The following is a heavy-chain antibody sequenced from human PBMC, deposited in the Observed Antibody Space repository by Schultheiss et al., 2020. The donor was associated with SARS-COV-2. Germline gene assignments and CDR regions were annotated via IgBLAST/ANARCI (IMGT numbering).Heavy chain of an antibody. V-gene: IGHV3-33*01. CDR2: IWYDGSNK. J-gene: IGHJ1*01. CDR1: GFTFSSYG. Sequence: GGSLRLSCAASGFTFSSYGMHWVRQAPGKGLEWVAVIWYDGSNKYYADSVKGRFTISRDNSKNTLYLQMNSLRAEDTAVYYCARGSLVAGTEYFQHWGQGTLVTVSS. CDR3: ARGSLVAGTEYFQH. D-gene: IGHD6-19*01.